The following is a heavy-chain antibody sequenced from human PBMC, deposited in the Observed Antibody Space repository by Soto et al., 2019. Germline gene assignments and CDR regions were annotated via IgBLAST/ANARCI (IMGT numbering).Heavy chain of an antibody. CDR3: ARPGYSKNQNWFDP. J-gene: IGHJ5*02. Sequence: SETLSLTCAVYGGSFSGYYWSWIRQPPGKGLEWIGEINHSGSTNYNPSLKSRVTISVDTSKNQFSLKLSSVTAADTAVYYCARPGYSKNQNWFDPWGQGTLVTVSS. CDR1: GGSFSGYY. V-gene: IGHV4-34*01. CDR2: INHSGST. D-gene: IGHD6-13*01.